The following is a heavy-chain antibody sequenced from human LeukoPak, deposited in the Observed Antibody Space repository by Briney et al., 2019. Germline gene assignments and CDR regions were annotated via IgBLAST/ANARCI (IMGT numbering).Heavy chain of an antibody. CDR1: GFTFSSYG. Sequence: PGGSLRLSCAASGFTFSSYGMHWVRQAPGKGLEWVAVISYDGSNKYYADSVKGRFTISRDNSKNTLYLQMNSLRAEDTAVYYCAKDSSPDSSGYYENYFDYWGQGTLVTVSS. CDR3: AKDSSPDSSGYYENYFDY. CDR2: ISYDGSNK. D-gene: IGHD3-22*01. J-gene: IGHJ4*02. V-gene: IGHV3-30*18.